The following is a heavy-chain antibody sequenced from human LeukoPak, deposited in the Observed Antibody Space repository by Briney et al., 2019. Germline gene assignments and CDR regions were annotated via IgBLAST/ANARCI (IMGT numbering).Heavy chain of an antibody. D-gene: IGHD3-22*01. CDR1: GYTFTSYD. CDR2: MNPNSGNT. Sequence: ASVKVSCKASGYTFTSYDINWVRQATGQGLEWMGWMNPNSGNTGYAQKFQGRVTMTRNTSISTAYMELSSLRSEDTAVYYCARAFAFDDSSGYKLYYYYYGMGVWGQGTTVTVSS. V-gene: IGHV1-8*01. J-gene: IGHJ6*02. CDR3: ARAFAFDDSSGYKLYYYYYGMGV.